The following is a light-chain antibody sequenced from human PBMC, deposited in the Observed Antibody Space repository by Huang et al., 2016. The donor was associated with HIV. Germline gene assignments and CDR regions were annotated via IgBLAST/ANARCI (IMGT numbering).Light chain of an antibody. V-gene: IGKV3-11*01. CDR1: QSIGTY. Sequence: EIVLTQSPVTLSLSPGDRATLSCRASQSIGTYLAWYQQKSGQAPRLLIYDVSNRAAGVPARFSASGSETDFTFTIASLDPDDFAIYHCQQRSKWPLTFGGGTKVEMK. CDR3: QQRSKWPLT. CDR2: DVS. J-gene: IGKJ4*01.